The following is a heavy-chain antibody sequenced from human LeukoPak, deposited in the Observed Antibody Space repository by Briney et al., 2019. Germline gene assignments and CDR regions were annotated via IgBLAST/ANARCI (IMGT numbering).Heavy chain of an antibody. V-gene: IGHV1-2*02. CDR1: GYTFTGQF. D-gene: IGHD2-8*02. Sequence: GASVTVSCKASGYTFTGQFIHWLRQAPGQGLEWMGWIDPPSGVPHFAQKFQDTVTMTRDTSIAPAYLEVHRLKPDDTAVYYCARSGFSTGFYLDFWGQGTLISVSS. CDR2: IDPPSGVP. J-gene: IGHJ4*02. CDR3: ARSGFSTGFYLDF.